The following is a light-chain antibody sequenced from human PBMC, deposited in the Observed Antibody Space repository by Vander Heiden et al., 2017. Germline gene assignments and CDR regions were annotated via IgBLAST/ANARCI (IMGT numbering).Light chain of an antibody. CDR1: SLSSYY. CDR3: FSRDSSGNHHHEV. CDR2: GKN. J-gene: IGLJ1*01. V-gene: IGLV3-19*01. Sequence: SSALTQDPAVSVALGQTVRITCQGASLSSYYASWYQQKPVQAPVLVIYGKNYRPSGIPDPFSCLSSGDSASFTITGPQAEDEAGDYFFSRDSSGNHHHEVFGTGTKVTVL.